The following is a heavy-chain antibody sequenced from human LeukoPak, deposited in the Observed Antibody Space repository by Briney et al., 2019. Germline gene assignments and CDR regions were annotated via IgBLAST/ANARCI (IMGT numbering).Heavy chain of an antibody. D-gene: IGHD3-22*01. CDR2: IKQDGCEK. V-gene: IGHV3-7*01. CDR3: ARGGGGHYYDSSGYYYFGYFQH. Sequence: QPGGSLRLSCAASGFTFSSYWMSWVRQAPGKGLEWVANIKQDGCEKYYVDSVKGRFTISRDNAKNSLYLQMNSLRAEDTAVYYCARGGGGHYYDSSGYYYFGYFQHWGQGTLVTVSS. J-gene: IGHJ1*01. CDR1: GFTFSSYW.